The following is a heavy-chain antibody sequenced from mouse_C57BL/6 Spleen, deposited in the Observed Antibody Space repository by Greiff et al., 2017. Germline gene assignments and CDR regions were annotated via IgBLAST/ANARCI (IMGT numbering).Heavy chain of an antibody. Sequence: VKLQESGAELARPGASVKLSCKASGYTFTSYGISWVKQRTGQGLEWIGEIYPRSGNTYYNEKFKGKATLTADKSSSTAYMELRSLTSEDSAVYFCAREGSSPYYAMDYWGQGTSVTVSS. J-gene: IGHJ4*01. V-gene: IGHV1-81*01. CDR1: GYTFTSYG. D-gene: IGHD1-1*01. CDR2: IYPRSGNT. CDR3: AREGSSPYYAMDY.